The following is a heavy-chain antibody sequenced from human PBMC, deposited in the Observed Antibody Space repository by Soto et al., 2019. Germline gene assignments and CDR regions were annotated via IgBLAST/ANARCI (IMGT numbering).Heavy chain of an antibody. J-gene: IGHJ6*02. V-gene: IGHV3-66*01. Sequence: EVQLVESGGGLVQPGGSLRLSCAASGFTVSSNYMSWVRQAPGKGLEWVSVIYSGGSTYYADSVKGRFTISRDNSKNTLYLQMNSLIGEDTAVYYCARGDPLRVMDVWGQGTTVTVSS. CDR2: IYSGGST. CDR1: GFTVSSNY. CDR3: ARGDPLRVMDV.